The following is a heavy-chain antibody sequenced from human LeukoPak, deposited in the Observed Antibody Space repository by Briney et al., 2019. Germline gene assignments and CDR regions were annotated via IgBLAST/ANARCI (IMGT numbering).Heavy chain of an antibody. J-gene: IGHJ4*02. D-gene: IGHD3-10*01. CDR2: INHSGST. CDR3: ARVPRITMVRGAPGYFDY. V-gene: IGHV4-34*01. CDR1: GGSFSGYY. Sequence: SETLSLTCAVYGGSFSGYYWSWIRQPPGKGLEWIGEINHSGSTNYNPSLKSRVTISVDTSKNQFSLELSSVTAADTAVYYCARVPRITMVRGAPGYFDYWGQGTLVTVSS.